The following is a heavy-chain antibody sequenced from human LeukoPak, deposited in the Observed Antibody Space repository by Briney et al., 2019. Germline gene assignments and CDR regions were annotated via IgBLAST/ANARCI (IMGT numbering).Heavy chain of an antibody. CDR2: INWNGGST. D-gene: IGHD3-22*01. CDR1: GFTFDDYG. CDR3: ARPLHSSGYLNAMDV. J-gene: IGHJ6*03. V-gene: IGHV3-20*04. Sequence: GGSLRLSCAASGFTFDDYGMIWVRQAPGKGLEWVSGINWNGGSTAYADSVKGRFTISRDNAKNSLYLQMNSLRAEDTALYYCARPLHSSGYLNAMDVWVKGTTVTVSS.